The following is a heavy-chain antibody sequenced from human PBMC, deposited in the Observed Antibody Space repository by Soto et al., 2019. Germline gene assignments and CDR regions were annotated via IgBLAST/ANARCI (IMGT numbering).Heavy chain of an antibody. V-gene: IGHV4-39*01. Sequence: QLQLQESGPGLVKPSETLSLTCTVSGGSISSSSYYWGWIRQPPGKGLEWIGSIYYSGSTYYNPSLKSRVTISVDTSKNQCSLKHSSVTAAHTAVYYCARLGGVAAAIWGYWVQGTLVTVSS. D-gene: IGHD6-13*01. CDR2: IYYSGST. CDR3: ARLGGVAAAIWGY. CDR1: GGSISSSSYY. J-gene: IGHJ4*02.